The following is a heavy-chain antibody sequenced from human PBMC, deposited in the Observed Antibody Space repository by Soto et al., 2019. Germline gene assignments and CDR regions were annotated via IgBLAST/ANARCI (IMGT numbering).Heavy chain of an antibody. Sequence: GASVKVSCKASGYTFTGYYMHWVRQAPGQGLEWMGWINPNSGGTNYAQKFQGWVTMTRDTSISTAYMELSRLRSDDTAVYYCAREPSYSSSSDYYYGMDVWGQGTTVTVSS. J-gene: IGHJ6*02. CDR1: GYTFTGYY. D-gene: IGHD6-6*01. CDR2: INPNSGGT. CDR3: AREPSYSSSSDYYYGMDV. V-gene: IGHV1-2*04.